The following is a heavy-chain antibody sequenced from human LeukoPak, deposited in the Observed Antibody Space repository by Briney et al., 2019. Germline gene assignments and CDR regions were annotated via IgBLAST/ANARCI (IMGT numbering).Heavy chain of an antibody. CDR2: ISGSGGTT. Sequence: GGSLRLSCAASGFTFSDYAMTWVRQAPGKGLEWVSAISGSGGTTYYADSVKGRFTISRDNSKNTLYLQMNSLRAEDTAVYYCAKDWRKITTVTNYFDYWGQGTLVTVSS. CDR3: AKDWRKITTVTNYFDY. V-gene: IGHV3-23*01. J-gene: IGHJ4*02. CDR1: GFTFSDYA. D-gene: IGHD4-17*01.